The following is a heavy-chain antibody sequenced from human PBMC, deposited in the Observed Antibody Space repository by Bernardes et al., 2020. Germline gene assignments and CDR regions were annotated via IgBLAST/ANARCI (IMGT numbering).Heavy chain of an antibody. CDR2: IYSGGST. V-gene: IGHV3-53*01. CDR1: GFTVSSNY. D-gene: IGHD3-3*01. J-gene: IGHJ6*03. Sequence: GGSLRLSCAASGFTVSSNYMSWVRQAPGKGLEWVSVIYSGGSTYYADSVKGRFTISRDNSKNTLYLQMNSLRAEDTAVYYCARVGYDFWSGYSQNERPNYYYYMDVWGKGTTVTVSS. CDR3: ARVGYDFWSGYSQNERPNYYYYMDV.